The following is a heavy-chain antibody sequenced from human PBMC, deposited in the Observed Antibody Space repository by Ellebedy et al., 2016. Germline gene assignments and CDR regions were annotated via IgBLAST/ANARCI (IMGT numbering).Heavy chain of an antibody. CDR1: GYTFTSYA. CDR3: ARENRRTTVTTFYYGMDV. Sequence: ASVKVSXXASGYTFTSYAMNWVRQAPGQGLEWMGWINTNTGNPTYAQGFTGRFVFSLDTSVSTAYLQICSLKAEDTAVYYCARENRRTTVTTFYYGMDVWGQGTTVTVSS. J-gene: IGHJ6*02. V-gene: IGHV7-4-1*01. D-gene: IGHD4-17*01. CDR2: INTNTGNP.